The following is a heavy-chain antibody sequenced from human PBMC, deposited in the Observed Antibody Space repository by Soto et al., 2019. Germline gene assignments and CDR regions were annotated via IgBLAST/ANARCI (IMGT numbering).Heavy chain of an antibody. CDR2: IVPIFGTS. D-gene: IGHD1-26*01. J-gene: IGHJ5*02. CDR3: ARGTSGYSGSYDNWFDP. Sequence: QVQLVQSGAEVKKPGSSVKVSCTTSGGTFGSYAITWVRQAPGQGLEWMGGIVPIFGTSNNAQKFQGRLTITADESTTTAYMEFSSLTAADTAVYYCARGTSGYSGSYDNWFDPWGQGTLVTVSS. CDR1: GGTFGSYA. V-gene: IGHV1-69*12.